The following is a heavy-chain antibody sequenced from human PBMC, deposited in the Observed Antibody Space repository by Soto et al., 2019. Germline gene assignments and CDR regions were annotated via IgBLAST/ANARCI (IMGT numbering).Heavy chain of an antibody. D-gene: IGHD3-9*01. CDR2: INAGNGNT. J-gene: IGHJ4*02. CDR3: ASGDILTGVSDY. CDR1: GYTFTSYA. V-gene: IGHV1-3*01. Sequence: ASVKVSCKASGYTFTSYAMHWVRQAPGQRLEWMGWINAGNGNTKYSQKFQGRVTITRDTSASTAYMELSSLRSEDTAVYYCASGDILTGVSDYWGQGTLVTVSS.